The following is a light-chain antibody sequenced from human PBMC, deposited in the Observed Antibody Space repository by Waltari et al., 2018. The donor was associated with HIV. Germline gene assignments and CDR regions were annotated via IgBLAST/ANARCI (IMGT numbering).Light chain of an antibody. CDR3: AAWDAILRVWV. CDR1: SSNIGSNY. CDR2: SRN. J-gene: IGLJ3*02. Sequence: QSVLTQPPSASGTPGPRVTISCSGSSSNIGSNYVYWYRQLPGTAPKLLIYSRNHRPYGVPDRFAGSKSGTSASLAISGLRSEDEADYYCAAWDAILRVWVFGGRTKLTVL. V-gene: IGLV1-47*01.